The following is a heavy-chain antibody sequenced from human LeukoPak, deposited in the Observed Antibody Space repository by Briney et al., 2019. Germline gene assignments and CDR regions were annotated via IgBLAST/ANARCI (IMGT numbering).Heavy chain of an antibody. Sequence: GGSLRLSCAASGFTFEDYTMHWARQAPGKTLEWISLISWDGTTYYRDSVKGRFTISRDNSKNSLYLQMDTLRTEDTAFYYCVKDISYESSGSVFDYWGQGTLVTVSS. CDR2: ISWDGTT. J-gene: IGHJ4*02. V-gene: IGHV3-43*01. CDR3: VKDISYESSGSVFDY. CDR1: GFTFEDYT. D-gene: IGHD3-22*01.